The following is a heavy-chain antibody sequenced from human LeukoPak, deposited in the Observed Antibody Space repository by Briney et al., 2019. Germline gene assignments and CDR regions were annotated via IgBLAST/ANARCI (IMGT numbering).Heavy chain of an antibody. D-gene: IGHD3-10*02. Sequence: PGGSLRLSCAASGYTFSSHGMTWVRQAPGKGLEWVSTINGPGDNPYYAETVKGRFTISRDNSRNTVYLQMNSLRADDTAICYCAKVTVCFGCYFDYWGQGILVTVSS. J-gene: IGHJ4*02. V-gene: IGHV3-23*01. CDR1: GYTFSSHG. CDR3: AKVTVCFGCYFDY. CDR2: INGPGDNP.